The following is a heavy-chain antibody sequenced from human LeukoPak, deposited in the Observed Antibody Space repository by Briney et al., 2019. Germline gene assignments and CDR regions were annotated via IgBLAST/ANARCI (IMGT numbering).Heavy chain of an antibody. CDR1: GGSFSRYY. Sequence: SETLSLTCAVYGGSFSRYYWTWIRQPPGKGLEWIGEINHSGSTNYNPSLKSRVTISVDTSKNQFSLKLSSVTAADTAVYYCARLNKPGWFDPWGQGTLVTVSS. CDR3: ARLNKPGWFDP. V-gene: IGHV4-34*01. CDR2: INHSGST. D-gene: IGHD1-14*01. J-gene: IGHJ5*02.